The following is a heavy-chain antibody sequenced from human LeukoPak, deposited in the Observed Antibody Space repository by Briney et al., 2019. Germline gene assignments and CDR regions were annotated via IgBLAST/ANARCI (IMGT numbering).Heavy chain of an antibody. V-gene: IGHV4-31*03. CDR2: IYYSGST. Sequence: SETLSLTCTVSGGSISSGGYYWSWIRQHPGKGLEWIGYIYYSGSTYYNPSLKSRVTISVDTSKNQFSLKLSSVTAVDTAVYYCARGIGPASDYWGQGTLVTVSS. CDR1: GGSISSGGYY. CDR3: ARGIGPASDY. J-gene: IGHJ4*02.